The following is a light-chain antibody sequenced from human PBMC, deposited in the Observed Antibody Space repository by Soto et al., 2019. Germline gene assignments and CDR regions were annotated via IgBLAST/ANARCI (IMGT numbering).Light chain of an antibody. V-gene: IGLV2-14*01. CDR3: SSYTGSSSDYV. CDR2: DVS. Sequence: QSALTQPASVSGSPGQSITISCTGTSSDVGGYNYFSWYQQHPGKAPKLMIYDVSNRPSWVSNRFSGSKSGKTASLTISGFKAEDESDYSCSSYTGSSSDYVFGTGTKVTVL. J-gene: IGLJ1*01. CDR1: SSDVGGYNY.